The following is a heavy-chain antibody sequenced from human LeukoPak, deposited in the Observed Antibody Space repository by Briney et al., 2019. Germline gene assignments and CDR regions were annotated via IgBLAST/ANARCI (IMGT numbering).Heavy chain of an antibody. Sequence: PGGSLRLSCAASGFTFSSYAMSWVRQAPGKGLEWVSAIRGSGGSTYYADSVKGRFTISRDNSKNTLYLQMNSLRAEDTAVYYCAKDARPYSSGWYSDYWGQGTLVTVSS. J-gene: IGHJ4*02. D-gene: IGHD6-19*01. V-gene: IGHV3-23*01. CDR1: GFTFSSYA. CDR2: IRGSGGST. CDR3: AKDARPYSSGWYSDY.